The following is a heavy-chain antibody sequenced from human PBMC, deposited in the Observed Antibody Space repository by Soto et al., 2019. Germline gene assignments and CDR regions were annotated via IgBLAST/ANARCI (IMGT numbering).Heavy chain of an antibody. J-gene: IGHJ3*02. Sequence: EVQLVESGGGLVQPGRSLRLSCAASGFTIDDYAMHWVRQPPGKGLEWVSGVSWNGGFTGYADSVKGRFTISRDNAKNSLYLQTNSLKAEDTALYYCVKGGSAPVAMHDAFDIWVQGTMVTVSS. CDR2: VSWNGGFT. V-gene: IGHV3-9*01. D-gene: IGHD2-2*01. CDR1: GFTIDDYA. CDR3: VKGGSAPVAMHDAFDI.